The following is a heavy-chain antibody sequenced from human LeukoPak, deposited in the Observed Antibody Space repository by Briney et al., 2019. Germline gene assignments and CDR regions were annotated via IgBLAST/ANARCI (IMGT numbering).Heavy chain of an antibody. CDR2: ISYDGSNK. CDR1: GFTFSSYA. D-gene: IGHD1-26*01. CDR3: VRDRGTYRPIDY. Sequence: PGGSLRLSCAASGFTFSSYAMHWVRQAPGKGLEWVAVISYDGSNKYYADSVKGRFTISRDNAQNSLYLQMNSLRAEDTVIYYCVRDRGTYRPIDYWGQGTLVTVSS. J-gene: IGHJ4*02. V-gene: IGHV3-30-3*01.